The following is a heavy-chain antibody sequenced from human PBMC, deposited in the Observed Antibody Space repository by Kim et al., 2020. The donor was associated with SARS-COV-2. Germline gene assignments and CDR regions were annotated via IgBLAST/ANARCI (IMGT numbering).Heavy chain of an antibody. CDR3: ARWDGDTTGYYYHGLDV. V-gene: IGHV3-43*02. D-gene: IGHD3-9*01. CDR2: ISGDGGRT. J-gene: IGHJ6*02. CDR1: GFTFVNYA. Sequence: GGSLRLSCAASGFTFVNYAMHWVRQVPGKGLEWVSLISGDGGRTYYAGSVRGRFTISRDNIKNSLYLQINDLRIEDTALYYCARWDGDTTGYYYHGLDVWGQGTTVAVSS.